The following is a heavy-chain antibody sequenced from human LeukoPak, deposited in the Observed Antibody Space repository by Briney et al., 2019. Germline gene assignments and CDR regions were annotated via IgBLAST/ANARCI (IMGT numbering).Heavy chain of an antibody. CDR1: GFSLSTSGVG. D-gene: IGHD2-2*01. CDR3: AHAYCSSTSCRRGFDY. J-gene: IGHJ4*02. V-gene: IGHV2-5*02. Sequence: SGPTLVKPTQTLTLTCTFSGFSLSTSGVGVGWIRQPPGKALEWLALIYWDDDKRYSPSLKSRLTITKDTSKNQVVLTMTNMDPVDTATYYCAHAYCSSTSCRRGFDYWGQGTLVTVSS. CDR2: IYWDDDK.